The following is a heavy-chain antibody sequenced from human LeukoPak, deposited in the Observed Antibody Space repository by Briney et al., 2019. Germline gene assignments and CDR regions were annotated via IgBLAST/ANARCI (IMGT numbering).Heavy chain of an antibody. D-gene: IGHD6-25*01. Sequence: SETLSLTCTVSGGSISSGSYYWSWIRQPAGKGLEWIGRIYTSGSTNYNPSLKSRVTISVDTSKNQFSLKLSSVTAADTAVYYCARSSPDCSGARCRDDAFXIWGQGTMVTVSS. J-gene: IGHJ3*02. CDR2: IYTSGST. CDR3: ARSSPDCSGARCRDDAFXI. V-gene: IGHV4-61*02. CDR1: GGSISSGSYY.